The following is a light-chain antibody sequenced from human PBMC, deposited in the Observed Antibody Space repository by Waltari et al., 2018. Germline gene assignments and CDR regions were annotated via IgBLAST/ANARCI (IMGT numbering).Light chain of an antibody. CDR3: ATWDNSLTVV. Sequence: QSVLTQPPSVSAAPGQNLTISCSGSSSNIEKNFVSWYQQLPGTAPKILIYDTSKRPSGIPDRFSASKSATSATLDITGLQTGDEADYYCATWDNSLTVVFGGGTKLTVL. J-gene: IGLJ2*01. V-gene: IGLV1-51*01. CDR1: SSNIEKNF. CDR2: DTS.